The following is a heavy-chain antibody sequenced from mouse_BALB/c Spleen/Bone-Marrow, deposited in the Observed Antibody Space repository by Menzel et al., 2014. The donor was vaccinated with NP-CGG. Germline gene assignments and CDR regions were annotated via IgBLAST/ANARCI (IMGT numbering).Heavy chain of an antibody. CDR2: INPYNGDT. V-gene: IGHV1-20*02. J-gene: IGHJ1*01. CDR3: TRVTTDWYFDV. CDR1: GYSFTGYF. D-gene: IGHD1-1*01. Sequence: AQLKQSGPELVKPGASVKISCKASGYSFTGYFMNWVMQSHGKSLEWIGRINPYNGDTFYNQKFKGKATLTVDKPSSTAHMELRSLASEDSAVYYCTRVTTDWYFDVWGAGTTVTVSS.